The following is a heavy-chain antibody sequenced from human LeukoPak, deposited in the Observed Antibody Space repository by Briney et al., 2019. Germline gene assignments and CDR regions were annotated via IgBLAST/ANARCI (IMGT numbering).Heavy chain of an antibody. Sequence: SVKVSCKASGGTFSSYAISWVRQAPGQGLEWMGRIIPILGIANYAQKFQGRVKITADKSTSTAYMELSSLRSEDTAVYYCARERAGYCSGGSCYLIDYWGQGTLVTVSS. D-gene: IGHD2-15*01. CDR1: GGTFSSYA. J-gene: IGHJ4*02. CDR2: IIPILGIA. CDR3: ARERAGYCSGGSCYLIDY. V-gene: IGHV1-69*04.